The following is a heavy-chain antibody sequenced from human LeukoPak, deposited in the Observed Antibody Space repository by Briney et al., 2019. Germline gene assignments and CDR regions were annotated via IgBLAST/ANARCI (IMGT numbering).Heavy chain of an antibody. CDR3: ARKFCTSDSCNRRYFGY. J-gene: IGHJ4*02. CDR1: GGSISSSNYY. CDR2: IYYSGTT. V-gene: IGHV4-39*01. Sequence: SETLSLTCTVSGGSISSSNYYWAWKRQPPGKGLEWIGTIYYSGTTYYNSSLNSRLTMSADTSKNQFSLKLSSVTAADTAIYFCARKFCTSDSCNRRYFGYWGQGTLVTVSS. D-gene: IGHD2-2*02.